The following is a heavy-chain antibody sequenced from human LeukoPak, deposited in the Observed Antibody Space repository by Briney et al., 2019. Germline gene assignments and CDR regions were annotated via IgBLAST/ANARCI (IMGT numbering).Heavy chain of an antibody. CDR3: ATAMITFGGVTSPRRYYYYGMDV. CDR1: GYTLTELS. CDR2: FDPEDGET. D-gene: IGHD3-16*01. J-gene: IGHJ6*02. V-gene: IGHV1-24*01. Sequence: GASVKVSCKVSGYTLTELSMHWVRQAPGKGLEWMEGFDPEDGETIYAQKFQGRVTMTEDTSTDTAYMELSSLRSEDTAVYYCATAMITFGGVTSPRRYYYYGMDVWGQGTTVTVSS.